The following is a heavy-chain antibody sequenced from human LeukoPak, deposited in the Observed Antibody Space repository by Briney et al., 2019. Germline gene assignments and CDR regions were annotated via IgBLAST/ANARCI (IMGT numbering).Heavy chain of an antibody. CDR2: IYYTGTT. CDR1: GGSLNSPNYY. V-gene: IGHV4-39*01. D-gene: IGHD3-10*01. Sequence: ETLSLTCIVSGGSLNSPNYYWGWIRQPPGKGLEGIGTIYYTGTTYYNPSLKSRLTISVDTSKSQFSLKLTSVTAADTAVYYCARHDYYGSLNWFDPWGQGTLITVSS. J-gene: IGHJ5*02. CDR3: ARHDYYGSLNWFDP.